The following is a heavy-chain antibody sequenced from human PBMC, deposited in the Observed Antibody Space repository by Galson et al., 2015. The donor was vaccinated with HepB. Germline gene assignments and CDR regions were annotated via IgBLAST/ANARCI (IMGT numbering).Heavy chain of an antibody. CDR2: IRYDGSNK. Sequence: SLRLSCAASGLTFSSYGMHWVRQAPGKGLEWVAFIRYDGSNKYYADSVKGRFTISRDNSKNTLYLQMNSLRAEDTAVYYCAKEDGGNSHYYYYGMDVWGQGTTVTVSS. J-gene: IGHJ6*02. CDR3: AKEDGGNSHYYYYGMDV. V-gene: IGHV3-30*02. CDR1: GLTFSSYG. D-gene: IGHD4-23*01.